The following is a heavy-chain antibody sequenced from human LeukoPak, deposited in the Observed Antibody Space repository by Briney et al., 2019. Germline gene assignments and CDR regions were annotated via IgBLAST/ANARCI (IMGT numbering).Heavy chain of an antibody. J-gene: IGHJ4*02. V-gene: IGHV1-2*02. CDR3: ARVVNYYDSSGYLCY. CDR2: INPNSGGT. D-gene: IGHD3-22*01. CDR1: GYTFTSYG. Sequence: ASVKVSCKASGYTFTSYGISWVRQAPGQGLEWMGWINPNSGGTNYAQKFQGRVTMTRDTSISTAYMELSRLRSDDTAVYYCARVVNYYDSSGYLCYWGQGTLVTVSS.